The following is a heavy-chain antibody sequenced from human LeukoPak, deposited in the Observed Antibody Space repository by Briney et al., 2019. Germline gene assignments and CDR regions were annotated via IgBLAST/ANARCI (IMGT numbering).Heavy chain of an antibody. CDR1: GFTVSSNY. Sequence: PGGSLRLSCAASGFTVSSNYMSWVRQAPGKGLEWVSVIYSGSSTYYADSVKGRFTISRDNSKNTLYLQMNSLRAEDTAVYYCAKDLRFLEWLPVYYYYYGMDVWGQGTTVTVSS. J-gene: IGHJ6*02. V-gene: IGHV3-53*01. D-gene: IGHD3-3*01. CDR2: IYSGSST. CDR3: AKDLRFLEWLPVYYYYYGMDV.